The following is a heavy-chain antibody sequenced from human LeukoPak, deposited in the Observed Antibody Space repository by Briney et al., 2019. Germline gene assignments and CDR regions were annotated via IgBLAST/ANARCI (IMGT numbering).Heavy chain of an antibody. D-gene: IGHD3-9*01. J-gene: IGHJ3*02. CDR3: ARDRGKGYYDILTGLAFDI. Sequence: GGSLRLSCAASGFTFSIYVMSWVRQAPGKGLEWVSTISGGTSGTHYADSVRGRFTISGDNSKNTLYLQLNSLRAEDTAVYYCARDRGKGYYDILTGLAFDIWGQGTTVTVSS. CDR2: ISGGTSGT. V-gene: IGHV3-23*01. CDR1: GFTFSIYV.